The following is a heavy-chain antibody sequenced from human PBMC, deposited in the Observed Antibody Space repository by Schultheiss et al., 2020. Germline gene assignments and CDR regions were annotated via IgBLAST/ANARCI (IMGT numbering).Heavy chain of an antibody. CDR1: GFTFSSYA. D-gene: IGHD3-16*02. Sequence: GGSLRLSCAASGFTFSSYAMSWVRQAPGKGLEWVSVISGSAVGTYYADSVKGRFIISRDNSKNTLYLQMNSLRAEDTAVYYCAKPPTGSYRDYYYYDMGVWGQGTTVTGSS. CDR3: AKPPTGSYRDYYYYDMGV. CDR2: ISGSAVGT. V-gene: IGHV3-23*01. J-gene: IGHJ6*02.